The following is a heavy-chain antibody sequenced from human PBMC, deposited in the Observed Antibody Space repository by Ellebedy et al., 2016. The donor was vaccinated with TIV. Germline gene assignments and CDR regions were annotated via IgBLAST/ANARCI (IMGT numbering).Heavy chain of an antibody. CDR1: GGTFSSYA. D-gene: IGHD6-19*01. CDR3: ARRIAVAGGYFDY. CDR2: IIPIFGTA. V-gene: IGHV1-69*13. J-gene: IGHJ4*02. Sequence: SVKVSCXASGGTFSSYAISWVRQAPGQGLEWMGGIIPIFGTANYAQKFQGRVTITADESTSTAYMELSSLRSEDTAVYYCARRIAVAGGYFDYWGQGTLVTVSS.